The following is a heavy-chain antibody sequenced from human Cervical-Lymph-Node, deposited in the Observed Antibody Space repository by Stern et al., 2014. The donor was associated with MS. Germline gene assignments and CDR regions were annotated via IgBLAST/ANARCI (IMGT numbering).Heavy chain of an antibody. CDR3: ARQRFSTRRNYFDY. CDR1: DDSVSSSSYY. Sequence: VQLVESGPGLVKPSETLSLTCTVSDDSVSSSSYYWGWIRHPPGRGLEWVGSIYYSGTTYYNPSLKSRVTISVDPSKNTFSLKRRSGTAADTAFYYCARQRFSTRRNYFDYWGQGTLVTVSS. J-gene: IGHJ4*02. D-gene: IGHD3-16*01. V-gene: IGHV4-39*01. CDR2: IYYSGTT.